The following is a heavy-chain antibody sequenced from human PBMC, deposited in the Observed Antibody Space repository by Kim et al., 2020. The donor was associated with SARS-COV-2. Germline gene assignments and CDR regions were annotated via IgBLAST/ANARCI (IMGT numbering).Heavy chain of an antibody. J-gene: IGHJ4*02. CDR2: IRNQGFSGTT. CDR3: TQGWGGTYNYYFDY. V-gene: IGHV3-49*04. Sequence: GGSLRLSSTTSGFTFRDYAMGWVRQAPGKGLEWISFIRNQGFSGTTEYAASVKGRFTISRDDSKSIAYLEMNSLKTDDTGVYYCTQGWGGTYNYYFDYWGQGTLVTVSS. D-gene: IGHD1-1*01. CDR1: GFTFRDYA.